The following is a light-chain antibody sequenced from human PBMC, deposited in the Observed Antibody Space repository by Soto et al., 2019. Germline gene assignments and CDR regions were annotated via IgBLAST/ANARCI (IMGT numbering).Light chain of an antibody. CDR3: SSYTTRSTYV. Sequence: QSALTQPPSASGSPGQSVAISCTGTSSDVGGYNYVSWYQQYPGNAPKLIIFEVSNRPSGVSDRFSGSKSGNTASLTISGLLPEDGADYYCSSYTTRSTYVFGSGTKLTVL. V-gene: IGLV2-14*01. J-gene: IGLJ1*01. CDR1: SSDVGGYNY. CDR2: EVS.